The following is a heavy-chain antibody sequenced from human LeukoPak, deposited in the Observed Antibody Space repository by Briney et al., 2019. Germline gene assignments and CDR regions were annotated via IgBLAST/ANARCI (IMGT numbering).Heavy chain of an antibody. J-gene: IGHJ6*02. D-gene: IGHD5-24*01. V-gene: IGHV3-30-3*01. CDR3: ARDLMSTIYYYYGMDV. Sequence: GRSLRLSCAVSGFTLSSNAMHWVRQAPGKGLEWVAVISYDGSNKNYADSVKGRFTISRDNSKNTLFLQMNSLRADDTAIYYCARDLMSTIYYYYGMDVWGQGTTVTVSS. CDR1: GFTLSSNA. CDR2: ISYDGSNK.